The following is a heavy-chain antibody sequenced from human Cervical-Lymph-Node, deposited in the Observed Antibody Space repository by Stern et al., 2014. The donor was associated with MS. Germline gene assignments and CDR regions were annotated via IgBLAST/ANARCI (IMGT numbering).Heavy chain of an antibody. J-gene: IGHJ6*02. CDR1: GFTFSTYA. CDR2: ISDSGVYT. CDR3: AKDLGRGVVVVPLYGLDV. Sequence: EVQLVESGGGLVPPGGSLRLSCAASGFTFSTYAFSWVRQAPGKGLEVVSSISDSGVYTYYADSVKGRFTISRDNAKSMLYLEMQSLRAEDTAVYHCAKDLGRGVVVVPLYGLDVWGQGTTVTVSS. V-gene: IGHV3-23*04. D-gene: IGHD2-2*01.